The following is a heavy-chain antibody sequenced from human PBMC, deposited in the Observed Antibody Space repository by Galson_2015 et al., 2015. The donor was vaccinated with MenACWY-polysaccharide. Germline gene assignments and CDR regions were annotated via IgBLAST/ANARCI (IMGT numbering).Heavy chain of an antibody. D-gene: IGHD1-26*01. J-gene: IGHJ5*01. CDR1: GGSITSGSYY. CDR3: TRGHFRTVGATSWFHP. V-gene: IGHV4-61*02. CDR2: IYSSGST. Sequence: TLSLTCTVSGGSITSGSYYWSWIRQPAGKGLEWTGRIYSSGSTNYNPSLKSRVTISIDTSKNQVSLRLSSVTAADTAVYYCTRGHFRTVGATSWFHPWGQGTLVTVSS.